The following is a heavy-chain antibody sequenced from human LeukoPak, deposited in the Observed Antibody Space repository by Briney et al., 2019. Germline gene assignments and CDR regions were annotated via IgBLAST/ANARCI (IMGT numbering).Heavy chain of an antibody. V-gene: IGHV3-49*03. CDR1: GFTFGDDA. J-gene: IGHJ4*02. CDR3: SRGLHDYGDSNYYFDQ. Sequence: PGRPLRLSCTASGFTFGDDAWSWFRQAPGKGLEWICFIRKKGYGETTDYAPSVRGRFIISRDDAKSIAYLQMNSLKTEDTALYYCSRGLHDYGDSNYYFDQWGRGTLVTVSS. CDR2: IRKKGYGETT. D-gene: IGHD4-17*01.